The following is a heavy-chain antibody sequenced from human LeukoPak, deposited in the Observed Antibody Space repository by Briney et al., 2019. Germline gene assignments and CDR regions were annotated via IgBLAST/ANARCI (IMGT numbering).Heavy chain of an antibody. CDR1: GYTFTNYW. D-gene: IGHD6-6*01. CDR2: IYPGDSDT. J-gene: IGHJ5*02. V-gene: IGHV5-51*01. Sequence: GESLKISCKGSGYTFTNYWIGWVRQMPGKGLEWMGIIYPGDSDTKYSPSFQGQVTISADKSISTAYLQWSSLKASDTAIYYCARLIVGSSSTGWFDPWGQGTLVTVSS. CDR3: ARLIVGSSSTGWFDP.